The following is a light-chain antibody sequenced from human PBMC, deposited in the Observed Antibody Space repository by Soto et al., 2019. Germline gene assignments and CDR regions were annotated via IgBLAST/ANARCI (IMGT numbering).Light chain of an antibody. CDR2: KAS. CDR3: QQYYSYSPLT. V-gene: IGKV1-5*03. CDR1: QSVRDW. J-gene: IGKJ4*01. Sequence: IQITPSPSTLSGAVPDKGTVTFRARQSVRDWVAWYQQQAGRAPRLLIYKASSLQSGVPSRFSGSGFGTEFTLTISGLQPDDFASYYCQQYYSYSPLTFGGGTKVDIK.